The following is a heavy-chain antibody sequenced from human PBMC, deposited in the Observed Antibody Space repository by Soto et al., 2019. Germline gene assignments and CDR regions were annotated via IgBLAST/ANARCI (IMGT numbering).Heavy chain of an antibody. CDR3: AKDLSDYPYYYYGMDV. CDR1: GLTFSSYA. CDR2: ISGSGGST. D-gene: IGHD3-10*01. J-gene: IGHJ6*02. Sequence: GGSLRLSCAASGLTFSSYAMSWVRQAPGKGLEWVSAISGSGGSTYYADSVKGRFTISRDNSKNTLYLQMNSLRAEDTAVYYCAKDLSDYPYYYYGMDVWGQGTTVTVSS. V-gene: IGHV3-23*01.